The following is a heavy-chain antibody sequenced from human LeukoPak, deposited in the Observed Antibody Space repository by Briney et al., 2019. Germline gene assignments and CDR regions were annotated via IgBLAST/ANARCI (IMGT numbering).Heavy chain of an antibody. D-gene: IGHD3-3*01. CDR3: ARANYDFWSGYSEPADY. J-gene: IGHJ4*02. CDR1: GYTFTSYD. V-gene: IGHV1-8*03. CDR2: MNPNSGNT. Sequence: GASVKVSCKTSGYTFTSYDINWVRQATGQGLEWMGWMNPNSGNTGYAQKFQGRVTITRNTSISTAYMELSSLRSEDTAVYYCARANYDFWSGYSEPADYWGQGTLVTVSS.